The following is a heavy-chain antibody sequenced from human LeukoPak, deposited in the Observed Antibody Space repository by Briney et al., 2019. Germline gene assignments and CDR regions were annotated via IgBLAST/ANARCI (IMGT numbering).Heavy chain of an antibody. J-gene: IGHJ4*02. CDR3: AKELDTMFFDY. CDR2: AGWAGGTT. V-gene: IGHV3-43*01. CDR1: GFNLDRYT. Sequence: GGSLRLSCATSGFNLDRYTIHWVRQAPGKGLEWVSLAGWAGGTTFYSGSVRGRFTISRDSGRKSVYLQMNSLTTDDTAFYFCAKELDTMFFDYWGQGALVTVSS. D-gene: IGHD3-10*02.